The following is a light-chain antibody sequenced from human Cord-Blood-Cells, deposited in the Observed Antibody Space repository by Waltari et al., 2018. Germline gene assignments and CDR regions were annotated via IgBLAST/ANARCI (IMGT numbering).Light chain of an antibody. V-gene: IGKV1-5*03. J-gene: IGKJ1*01. Sequence: DIQITQSPSPLSASVGDRVTITCRASQSISSWLAWYQQKPGKAPKLLIYKASSSESGVPSRFSGSGSGTEFTLTISSLQPDDFATYYCQQYNSYSTFGQGTKVEIK. CDR1: QSISSW. CDR3: QQYNSYST. CDR2: KAS.